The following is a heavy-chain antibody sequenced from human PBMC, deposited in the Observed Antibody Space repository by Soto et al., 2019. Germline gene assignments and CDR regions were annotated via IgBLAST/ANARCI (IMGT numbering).Heavy chain of an antibody. CDR1: GFTFSSYG. D-gene: IGHD3-22*01. CDR3: AKVYIYYDSPGLFDY. V-gene: IGHV3-30*18. Sequence: GGSLRLSCAASGFTFSSYGMHWVRQAPGKGLEWVAVISYDGSNKYYADSVKGRFTISRDNSKNTLYLQMNSLRAEDTAVYYCAKVYIYYDSPGLFDYWGQGTLVTVSS. J-gene: IGHJ4*02. CDR2: ISYDGSNK.